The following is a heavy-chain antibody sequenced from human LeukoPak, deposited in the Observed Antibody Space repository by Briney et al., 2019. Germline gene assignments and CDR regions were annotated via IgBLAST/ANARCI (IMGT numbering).Heavy chain of an antibody. CDR3: ARVRSIVAAGTWFDT. J-gene: IGHJ5*02. Sequence: ASVKVSCKASGYTFTNYAMHWVRQAPGQRLEWMGWINADNGNTKYSQKFQGRVTITRDTSASTAYMEVSSLRSEGTAVYYCARVRSIVAAGTWFDTWGQGTLVTVSS. CDR2: INADNGNT. CDR1: GYTFTNYA. D-gene: IGHD6-13*01. V-gene: IGHV1-3*01.